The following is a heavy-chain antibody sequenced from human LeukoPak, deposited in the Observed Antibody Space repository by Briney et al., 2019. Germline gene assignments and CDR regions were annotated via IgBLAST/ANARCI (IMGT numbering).Heavy chain of an antibody. CDR1: GGSISSSSYY. CDR2: IYYSGST. CDR3: AKSGGYGLIDY. Sequence: SETLSLTCTVSGGSISSSSYYWGWIRQPPGKGLEWIGNIYYSGSTYYNESLESRVTISIGTSKNQFSLKLNSVTAADTAMCYCAKSGGYGLIDYWGQGTLVTVSS. V-gene: IGHV4-39*01. D-gene: IGHD1-26*01. J-gene: IGHJ4*02.